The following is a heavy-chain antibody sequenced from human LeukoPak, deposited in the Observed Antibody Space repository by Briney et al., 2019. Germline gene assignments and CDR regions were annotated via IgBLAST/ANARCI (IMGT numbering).Heavy chain of an antibody. CDR1: GYSISSGYY. Sequence: PWQTLSLTCAVSGYSISSGYYWGWIRQPPGKGLEWIGSMYHSGSTYYNPSLKSRVTISVDASKNQFSLKLSSVTAADTAVYYCARNAGRQQQLDYWGQGTLVTVSS. CDR3: ARNAGRQQQLDY. CDR2: MYHSGST. J-gene: IGHJ4*02. D-gene: IGHD6-13*01. V-gene: IGHV4-38-2*01.